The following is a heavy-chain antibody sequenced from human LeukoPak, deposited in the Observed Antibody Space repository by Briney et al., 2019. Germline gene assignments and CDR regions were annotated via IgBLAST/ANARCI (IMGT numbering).Heavy chain of an antibody. J-gene: IGHJ5*02. Sequence: ASVKVSCKASGYTFTGYYMHWVRQAPGQGLEWMGIINPSGGSTSYAQKFQGRVTMTRDMSTSTVYMELSSLRSEDTAVYYCARDLGRQQLANNWFDPWGQGTLVTVSS. CDR2: INPSGGST. D-gene: IGHD6-13*01. CDR3: ARDLGRQQLANNWFDP. V-gene: IGHV1-46*01. CDR1: GYTFTGYY.